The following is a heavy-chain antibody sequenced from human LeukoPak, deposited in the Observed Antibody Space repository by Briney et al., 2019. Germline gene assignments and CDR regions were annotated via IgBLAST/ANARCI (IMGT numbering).Heavy chain of an antibody. CDR3: ARDGRIVLMQGSDYYYYGMDV. J-gene: IGHJ6*02. CDR1: GGTFSSYA. CDR2: IIPIFGTA. Sequence: ASVRVSCKASGGTFSSYAISWVRRAPGQGLEWMGGIIPIFGTANYAQKFQGGVTITADESTSTAYMELSSLRSEDTAVYYCARDGRIVLMQGSDYYYYGMDVWGQGTTVTVSS. D-gene: IGHD2-8*01. V-gene: IGHV1-69*01.